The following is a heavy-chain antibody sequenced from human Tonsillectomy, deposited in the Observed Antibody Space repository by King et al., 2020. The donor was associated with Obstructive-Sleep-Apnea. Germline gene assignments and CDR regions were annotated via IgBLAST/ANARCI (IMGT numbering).Heavy chain of an antibody. CDR1: GFTFSHYG. CDR2: IWSDGSYK. D-gene: IGHD6-19*01. J-gene: IGHJ4*02. CDR3: TRNLFQVADQWLAPDFFDY. V-gene: IGHV3-33*01. Sequence: VQLVESGGGVVHPGRSLRLSCAASGFTFSHYGMHWVRQAPGKGLEWVAVIWSDGSYKYYTDSMKGRFTISRDNSKNTLFLQMNSLRAEDTAVYYCTRNLFQVADQWLAPDFFDYWGRGTLVTVSS.